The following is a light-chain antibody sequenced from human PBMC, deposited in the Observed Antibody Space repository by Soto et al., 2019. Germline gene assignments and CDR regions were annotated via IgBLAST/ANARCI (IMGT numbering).Light chain of an antibody. CDR1: SSDVGGYNY. V-gene: IGLV2-8*01. CDR2: EVS. Sequence: QSVLTQPPSASGSPGQSVTISCTGTSSDVGGYNYVSWYQQHSGKAPKLMIYEVSKRPSGVPDRFSGSKSGNTASLTVSGLQAEDEADYYCSSYAGSNKVFGGGTKLTVL. CDR3: SSYAGSNKV. J-gene: IGLJ3*02.